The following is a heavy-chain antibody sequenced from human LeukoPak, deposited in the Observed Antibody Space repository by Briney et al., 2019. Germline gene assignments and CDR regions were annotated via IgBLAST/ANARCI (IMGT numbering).Heavy chain of an antibody. J-gene: IGHJ3*02. Sequence: GGSLRLSCAASGFTFSSYSMNWVRQAPGKGLEWVSSISSSSSYIYYADSVKGRFTISRDDAKNSLYLQMNSLRAEDTAVYYCARAHELAAFDIWGQGTMVTVSS. V-gene: IGHV3-21*01. CDR1: GFTFSSYS. D-gene: IGHD1-1*01. CDR3: ARAHELAAFDI. CDR2: ISSSSSYI.